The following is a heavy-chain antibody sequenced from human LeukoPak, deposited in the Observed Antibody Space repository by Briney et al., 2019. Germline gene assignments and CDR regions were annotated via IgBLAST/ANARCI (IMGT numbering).Heavy chain of an antibody. J-gene: IGHJ4*02. V-gene: IGHV3-64*01. D-gene: IGHD3-10*01. CDR3: ARGYYGGYVDY. CDR2: ISSNGGST. Sequence: PGGSLRLSCAASGFTFSSFSMHWVRQAPGKGLESVSAISSNGGSTYYANSVKGRFTISRDNSKNTLYLQMGSLRAEDMAVYYCARGYYGGYVDYWGQGTLVTVSS. CDR1: GFTFSSFS.